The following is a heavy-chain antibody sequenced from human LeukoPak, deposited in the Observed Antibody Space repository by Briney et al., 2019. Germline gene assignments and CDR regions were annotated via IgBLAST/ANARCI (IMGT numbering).Heavy chain of an antibody. CDR2: IRNKANRYTT. V-gene: IGHV3-72*01. CDR1: GFTFSDHH. Sequence: GGSLRLSWAASGFTFSDHHMDWVRQAPGEGLEWVARIRNKANRYTTEYAASVKGRFTISRDDSEYSLYLQMDSLKTEDTAVYYCARSPLGIAPFDYWGQGTLVTVSS. J-gene: IGHJ4*02. D-gene: IGHD7-27*01. CDR3: ARSPLGIAPFDY.